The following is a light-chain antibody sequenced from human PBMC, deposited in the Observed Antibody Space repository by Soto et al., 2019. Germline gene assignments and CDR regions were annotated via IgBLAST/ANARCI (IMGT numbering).Light chain of an antibody. CDR3: QSYDSSLSGSGVV. Sequence: QSVLTQPPSVSGAPGQRVTISCTGSSSKIVAGYDVHWYQQLPGTAPKLLIYGNSNRPSGVPDRFSGSKSGTSASLAITGLQAEDEADYYCQSYDSSLSGSGVVFGGGTQLTVL. CDR1: SSKIVAGYD. J-gene: IGLJ2*01. CDR2: GNS. V-gene: IGLV1-40*01.